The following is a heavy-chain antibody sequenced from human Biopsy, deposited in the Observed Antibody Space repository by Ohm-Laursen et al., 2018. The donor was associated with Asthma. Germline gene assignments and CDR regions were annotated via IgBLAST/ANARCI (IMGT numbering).Heavy chain of an antibody. D-gene: IGHD6-13*01. Sequence: ASVKVSCKASGDSFSNYAISWVRQAPGQGLEWMGGLIPVLGTPDHAHMFEGRVTITADESTSTAYLEVSSLRSDDTAVYYCASPSSSREILYYYYNMDIWGQGTTVTVSS. CDR2: LIPVLGTP. CDR3: ASPSSSREILYYYYNMDI. J-gene: IGHJ6*02. V-gene: IGHV1-69*13. CDR1: GDSFSNYA.